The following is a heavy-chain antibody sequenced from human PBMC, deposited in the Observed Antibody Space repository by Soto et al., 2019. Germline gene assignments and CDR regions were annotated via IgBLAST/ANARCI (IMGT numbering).Heavy chain of an antibody. Sequence: PGGSLRLSCAASGFTFSSYAMSWVRQAPGKGLEWVSAISGSGGSTYYADSVKGRFTISRDNSKNTLYLQINSLRAEDTAVYYCARGPLAAADGWGWFDPWGQGTLVTVSS. CDR2: ISGSGGST. J-gene: IGHJ5*02. CDR3: ARGPLAAADGWGWFDP. D-gene: IGHD6-13*01. V-gene: IGHV3-23*01. CDR1: GFTFSSYA.